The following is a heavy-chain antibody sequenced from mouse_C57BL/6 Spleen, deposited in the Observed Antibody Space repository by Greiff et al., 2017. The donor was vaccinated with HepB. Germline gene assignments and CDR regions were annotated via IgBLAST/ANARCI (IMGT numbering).Heavy chain of an antibody. J-gene: IGHJ1*03. CDR1: GFTFSSYA. V-gene: IGHV5-4*01. CDR2: ISDGGSYT. D-gene: IGHD1-1*01. Sequence: EVMLVESGGGLVKPGGSLKLSCAASGFTFSSYAMSWVRQTPEKRLAWVATISDGGSYTYYPDNVKGRFTISRDNTKNNLYLQMSHLKSEDTAMYYCARDRENYYGSYWYFDVWGTGTTVTVSS. CDR3: ARDRENYYGSYWYFDV.